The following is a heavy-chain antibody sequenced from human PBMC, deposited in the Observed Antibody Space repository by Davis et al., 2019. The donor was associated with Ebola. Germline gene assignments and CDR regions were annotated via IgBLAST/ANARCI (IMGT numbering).Heavy chain of an antibody. D-gene: IGHD5-24*01. J-gene: IGHJ6*02. V-gene: IGHV4-34*01. CDR2: INHSGST. Sequence: SETLSLTCTVSGGSISSYYWSWIRQPPGKGLEWIGEINHSGSTNYNPSLKSRVTISVDTSKNQFSLKLSSVTAADTAVYYCARQEMGMDVWGQGTTVTVSS. CDR3: ARQEMGMDV. CDR1: GGSISSYY.